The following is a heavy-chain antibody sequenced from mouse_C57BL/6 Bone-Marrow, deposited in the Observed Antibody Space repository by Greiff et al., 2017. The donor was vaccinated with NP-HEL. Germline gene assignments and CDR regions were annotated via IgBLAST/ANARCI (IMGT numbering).Heavy chain of an antibody. CDR2: IYPGSGNT. CDR3: ARGNYYDYDAGYWYFDV. D-gene: IGHD2-4*01. CDR1: GYTFTDYY. Sequence: VQLQQSGAELVRPGASVKLSCKASGYTFTDYYINWVKQRPGQGLEWIARIYPGSGNTYYNEKFKGKATLTAEKSSSTAYMQLSSLTSEDSAVYFCARGNYYDYDAGYWYFDVWGTGTTVTVSS. J-gene: IGHJ1*03. V-gene: IGHV1-76*01.